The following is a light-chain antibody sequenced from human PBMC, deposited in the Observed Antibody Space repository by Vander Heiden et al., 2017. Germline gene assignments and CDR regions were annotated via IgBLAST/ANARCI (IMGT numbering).Light chain of an antibody. CDR3: QVWDSSTGVV. CDR2: QDD. J-gene: IGLJ3*02. V-gene: IGLV3-1*01. Sequence: SYELTQPPSVSVSPGQTASITCSGDKLGNRYACWYQQKPGQSPVLVIYQDDKRPAGIPERFSGSNSGNTATLTISGTQAMDEADYYCQVWDSSTGVVFGGGTKLNGL. CDR1: KLGNRY.